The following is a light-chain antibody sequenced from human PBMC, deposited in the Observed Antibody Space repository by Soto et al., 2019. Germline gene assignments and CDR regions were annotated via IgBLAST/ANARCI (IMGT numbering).Light chain of an antibody. CDR1: RRDVGGYNY. Sequence: QSALTQPASVCGSPGQSITISCTGTRRDVGGYNYVSWYQRYPGKSPKLLIYEVTHRPSGVSNRFSGSKSGNTASLTISGLQAEDEADYYCSSYTISNTLPFVFGTGTKVTVL. CDR2: EVT. V-gene: IGLV2-14*01. CDR3: SSYTISNTLPFV. J-gene: IGLJ1*01.